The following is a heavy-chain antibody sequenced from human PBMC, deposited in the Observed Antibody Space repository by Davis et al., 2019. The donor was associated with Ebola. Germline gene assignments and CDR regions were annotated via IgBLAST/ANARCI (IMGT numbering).Heavy chain of an antibody. V-gene: IGHV3-48*02. D-gene: IGHD3-16*02. CDR3: AKRAIPTVQGLMMTDLYTMDV. J-gene: IGHJ6*02. CDR1: GFTFRIQG. CDR2: ISSAGSDI. Sequence: GESLKLSCAASGFTFRIQGMNLVRQAPGKGLEWISYISSAGSDIYYADSVKGRFTISRDNAKNSLYLQMNSLRDEETAVYYCAKRAIPTVQGLMMTDLYTMDVWGLGTTVTVSS.